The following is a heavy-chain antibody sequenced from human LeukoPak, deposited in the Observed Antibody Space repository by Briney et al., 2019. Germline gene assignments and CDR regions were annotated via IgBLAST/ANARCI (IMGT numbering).Heavy chain of an antibody. Sequence: SETLSLTXTVSGGSIRSSSYYWGWIRQPPGKGLEWIGSIYYSGSTYYNPSLKSRVTISVDTSKNQFSLKLSSVTAADTAVYYCARPLPIADFWSGYSNWFDPWGQGTLVTVSS. J-gene: IGHJ5*02. CDR3: ARPLPIADFWSGYSNWFDP. CDR1: GGSIRSSSYY. CDR2: IYYSGST. D-gene: IGHD3-3*01. V-gene: IGHV4-39*01.